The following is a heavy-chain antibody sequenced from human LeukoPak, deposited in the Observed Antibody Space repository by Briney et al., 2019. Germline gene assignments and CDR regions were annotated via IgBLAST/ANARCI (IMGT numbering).Heavy chain of an antibody. Sequence: PSETLSLTCTVSGASFSSGDQYWSWIRQSPGKGLEWIGSIHPSGTLYNNPSLESRVTISIDTSKNQFSLNLNSVTAADTAVYFCSRGLDSRKLGYWGQGTLVTVSS. V-gene: IGHV4-31*03. CDR3: SRGLDSRKLGY. CDR2: IHPSGTL. D-gene: IGHD3-22*01. CDR1: GASFSSGDQY. J-gene: IGHJ4*02.